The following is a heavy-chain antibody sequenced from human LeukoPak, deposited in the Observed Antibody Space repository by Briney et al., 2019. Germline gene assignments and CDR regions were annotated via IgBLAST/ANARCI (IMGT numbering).Heavy chain of an antibody. D-gene: IGHD3-22*01. CDR1: EFIFSTYD. Sequence: HPGGSLRLSCEASEFIFSTYDMHWVRQAPGKGLEWVSYISSDGFIELYADSVKGRFTISRDNAKSLLYLQMDSLRVGDTAVYYCARDMGVYYYDSSGPFDYWGQGTLVTVSS. CDR2: ISSDGFIE. J-gene: IGHJ4*02. V-gene: IGHV3-48*03. CDR3: ARDMGVYYYDSSGPFDY.